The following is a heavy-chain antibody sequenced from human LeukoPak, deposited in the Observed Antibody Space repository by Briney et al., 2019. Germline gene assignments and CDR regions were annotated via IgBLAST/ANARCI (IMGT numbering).Heavy chain of an antibody. V-gene: IGHV3-7*02. J-gene: IGHJ3*02. Sequence: GGSLRLSCAASGFTFSSHSMSWVRQVSGTGLEWVANINEYGSDTYHVGSAEGRFTISRDNAKNSLYLQMNSLRAEDTAVYYCARAPSFGSVDIWGQGTIVTVSS. CDR1: GFTFSSHS. CDR2: INEYGSDT. D-gene: IGHD3-16*01. CDR3: ARAPSFGSVDI.